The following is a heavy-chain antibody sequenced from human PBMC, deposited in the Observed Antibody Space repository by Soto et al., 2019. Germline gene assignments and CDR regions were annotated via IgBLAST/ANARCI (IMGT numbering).Heavy chain of an antibody. J-gene: IGHJ4*02. CDR2: IWYDGSNK. Sequence: QVQLVESGGGVVQPGRSLRLSCAASGFTFSSYGMHWVRQAPGKGLEWVAVIWYDGSNKYYADSVKGRFTISRDNSKNTLYLQMNSLRAEDTAVYYCARGSTNDYDDYWGQGTLVTVSS. CDR3: ARGSTNDYDDY. V-gene: IGHV3-33*01. D-gene: IGHD1-1*01. CDR1: GFTFSSYG.